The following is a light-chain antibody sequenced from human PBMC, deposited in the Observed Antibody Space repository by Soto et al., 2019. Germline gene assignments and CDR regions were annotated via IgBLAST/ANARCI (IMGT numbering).Light chain of an antibody. CDR3: HQLNSYPVT. J-gene: IGKJ4*01. Sequence: DIQLTQSPSFLSASVGDRVTITCRASQGLNSYFAWSQQKPGKAPKLRLYDTFTLQSVIPPTFRGSGSGAEFTLTITSLQPEDIAHYYCHQLNSYPVTFGGGTKVEIK. CDR1: QGLNSY. CDR2: DTF. V-gene: IGKV1-9*01.